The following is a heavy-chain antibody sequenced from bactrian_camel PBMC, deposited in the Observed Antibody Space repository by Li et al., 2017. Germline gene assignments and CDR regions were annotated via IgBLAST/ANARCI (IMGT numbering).Heavy chain of an antibody. J-gene: IGHJ4*01. CDR2: MWNAGLT. CDR1: GYTFNTY. Sequence: VQLVESGGGSALAGGSVRLSCAASGYTFNTYSWFRQAPGQEREGVACMWNAGLTTYADSVKGRFTISKDNAKSTLYLQMNSLKPEDTAMYYCAADRRYGGSWTDPDDYNYWGQGTQVTVS. D-gene: IGHD6*01. CDR3: AADRRYGGSWTDPDDYNY. V-gene: IGHV3S60*01.